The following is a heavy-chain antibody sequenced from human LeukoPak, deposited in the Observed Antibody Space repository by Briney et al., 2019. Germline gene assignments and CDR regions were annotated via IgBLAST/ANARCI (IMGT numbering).Heavy chain of an antibody. CDR3: ARVSEPRAMIVVVYFDY. J-gene: IGHJ4*02. V-gene: IGHV1-18*01. Sequence: ASVKVSCKASGYSFTSYGISWVRQAPGQGLEWMGWISAYNGNTNYAQKLQGRVTMTTDTSTSTAYMELRSLRSDDTAVYYCARVSEPRAMIVVVYFDYWGQGTLVTVSS. CDR1: GYSFTSYG. CDR2: ISAYNGNT. D-gene: IGHD3-22*01.